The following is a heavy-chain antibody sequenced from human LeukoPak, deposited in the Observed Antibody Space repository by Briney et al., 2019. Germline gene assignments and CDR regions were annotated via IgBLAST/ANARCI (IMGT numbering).Heavy chain of an antibody. J-gene: IGHJ4*02. CDR1: GFIFSDYY. CDR2: ISSSSSTI. V-gene: IGHV3-11*04. Sequence: GGSLRLSCAASGFIFSDYYMSWIRQAPGKGLEWVSYISSSSSTIYYADSVKGRFTISRDNAKNSLYLQMNSLRAEDTAVYYCATLHSYSSSWSSNDYWGQGTLVTVSS. D-gene: IGHD6-13*01. CDR3: ATLHSYSSSWSSNDY.